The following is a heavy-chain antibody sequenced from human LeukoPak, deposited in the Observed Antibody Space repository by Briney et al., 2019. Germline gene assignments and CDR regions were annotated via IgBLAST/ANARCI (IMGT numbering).Heavy chain of an antibody. Sequence: GGSLRLSCAASGFTFSSYGMHWVRQAPGKGLEWVAVIWYDGSNKYYTDSVKGRFTISRDNSKNTLYLQMNSLRAEDTAVYYCARGSSSGWKFDYWGQGTLVTVSS. V-gene: IGHV3-33*01. D-gene: IGHD6-19*01. CDR2: IWYDGSNK. J-gene: IGHJ4*02. CDR1: GFTFSSYG. CDR3: ARGSSSGWKFDY.